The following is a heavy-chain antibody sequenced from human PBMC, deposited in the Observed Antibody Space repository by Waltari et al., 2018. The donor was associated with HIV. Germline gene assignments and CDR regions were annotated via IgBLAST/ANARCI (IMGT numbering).Heavy chain of an antibody. V-gene: IGHV3-30*02. CDR3: AKELRSGYSYYYYGMDV. CDR2: IRYDGNTK. CDR1: GFSFSISG. Sequence: QGQLVESGGGVVQPGGSLRLSCAASGFSFSISGMPWVRQAPGKGLEWVKFIRYDGNTKYYADSVKGRFTISRDNSKNTLYLQMSSLRAEDTAVYYCAKELRSGYSYYYYGMDVWGQGTTVTVSS. D-gene: IGHD2-15*01. J-gene: IGHJ6*02.